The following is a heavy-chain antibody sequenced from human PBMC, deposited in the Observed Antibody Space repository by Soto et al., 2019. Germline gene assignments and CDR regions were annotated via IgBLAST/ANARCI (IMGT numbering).Heavy chain of an antibody. J-gene: IGHJ2*01. CDR3: ARESHDILTGPPWVWYFDL. CDR1: GGSFSGHY. Sequence: QVQLQRWGAGPLRPLETLSLTCGVSGGSFSGHYWAWIRQSPGKGLEWIGEINDRGSINYNPSLKSRVSISVDTSKNHYSLNLRSVTAADTAVYYCARESHDILTGPPWVWYFDLWGRGTLVTVSS. D-gene: IGHD3-9*01. V-gene: IGHV4-34*01. CDR2: INDRGSI.